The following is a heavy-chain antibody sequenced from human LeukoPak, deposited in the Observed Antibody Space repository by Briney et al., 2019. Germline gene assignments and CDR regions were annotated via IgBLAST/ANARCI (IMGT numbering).Heavy chain of an antibody. CDR2: IGAYNGNT. D-gene: IGHD3-10*01. CDR3: ARDLPPFGWFGDHYNWFDP. V-gene: IGHV1-18*01. Sequence: ASVKVSCKASGYTFTSYGISWVRQAPGQGLEWMGWIGAYNGNTNYAQKLQGRVTMTTDTSTSTAYMELRSLRSDDTAVYYCARDLPPFGWFGDHYNWFDPWGQGTLVTVSS. CDR1: GYTFTSYG. J-gene: IGHJ5*02.